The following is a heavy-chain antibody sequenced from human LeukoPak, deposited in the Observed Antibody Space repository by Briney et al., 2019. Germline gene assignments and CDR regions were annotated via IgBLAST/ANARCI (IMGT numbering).Heavy chain of an antibody. D-gene: IGHD6-13*01. V-gene: IGHV1-2*02. Sequence: ASVKVSCKASGYTFTGYYMHWVRQAPGQGLEWMGWINPNSGGTNYAQKFQGRVTMTRDTSISTAYMELSRLRSDDTAVYYCATLKAAAGTGWFDPWGRGTLVTVSS. J-gene: IGHJ5*02. CDR2: INPNSGGT. CDR3: ATLKAAAGTGWFDP. CDR1: GYTFTGYY.